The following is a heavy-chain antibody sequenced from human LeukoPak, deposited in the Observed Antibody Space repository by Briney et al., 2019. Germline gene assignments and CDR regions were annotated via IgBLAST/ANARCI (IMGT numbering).Heavy chain of an antibody. Sequence: SETLSLTCAVYGGSFSGYYWSWIRQPPGKGLEWIGEINHSGSTNYNASLKSRVTISVDTSKNQFSLRLSSVTAADTAVYYCASFGSGWSGGFDPWGQGTLVTVSS. CDR3: ASFGSGWSGGFDP. V-gene: IGHV4-34*01. CDR2: INHSGST. CDR1: GGSFSGYY. D-gene: IGHD6-19*01. J-gene: IGHJ5*02.